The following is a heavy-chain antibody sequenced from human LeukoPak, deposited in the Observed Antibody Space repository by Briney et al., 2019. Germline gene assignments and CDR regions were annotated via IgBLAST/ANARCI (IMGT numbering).Heavy chain of an antibody. V-gene: IGHV1-2*02. J-gene: IGHJ4*02. D-gene: IGHD3-22*01. CDR1: GYTFTAYH. Sequence: ASVKVSCTASGYTFTAYHLHWVRQAPGQGLEWTGWINPNSGGTKYVQKFEGRVTMTRDTSISTAYMELSSLRSDDTAVYYCASGTAAYDSSGYTSLDYWGQGTLVTVSS. CDR3: ASGTAAYDSSGYTSLDY. CDR2: INPNSGGT.